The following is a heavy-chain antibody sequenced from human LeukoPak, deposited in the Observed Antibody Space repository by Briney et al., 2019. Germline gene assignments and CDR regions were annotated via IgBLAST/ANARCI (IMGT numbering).Heavy chain of an antibody. CDR2: INSDGSST. V-gene: IGHV3-74*01. CDR1: GFTFSSYW. CDR3: ARDQWIYEWELLPFDY. J-gene: IGHJ4*02. D-gene: IGHD1-26*01. Sequence: GGSLGLSCAASGFTFSSYWMRWVRQAPGKGLVWVSRINSDGSSTSYADSVKGRFTISRDNAKNTLYLQMNSLRAEDTAVYYCARDQWIYEWELLPFDYWGQGTLVTVSS.